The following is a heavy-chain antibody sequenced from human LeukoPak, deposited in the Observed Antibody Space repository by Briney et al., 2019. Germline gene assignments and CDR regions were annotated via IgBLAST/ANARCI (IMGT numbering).Heavy chain of an antibody. J-gene: IGHJ4*02. CDR2: IASDGNNR. CDR1: GFTFSSYW. D-gene: IGHD3-22*01. Sequence: GGSLRLSCAASGFTFSSYWMNWVRQVPGKGLVWVSRIASDGNNRDYADSVKGRFTISRDNAKNTLYLQMNSLRVEDTAVYYCARVGYYESSGYYEYWGQGTLVTVSS. V-gene: IGHV3-74*01. CDR3: ARVGYYESSGYYEY.